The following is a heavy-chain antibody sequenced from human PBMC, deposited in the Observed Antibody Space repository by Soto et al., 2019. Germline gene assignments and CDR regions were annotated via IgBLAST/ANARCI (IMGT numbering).Heavy chain of an antibody. J-gene: IGHJ6*02. CDR3: ARDFSGWTRYYYYYGMDV. Sequence: SQTLSLTCVISGDSVSSNSAAWNWIRQSPSRGLEWLGRTYYRSKWYNDYAVSVKSRITINPDTSKNQFSLQLNSVTPEDTAVYYCARDFSGWTRYYYYYGMDVWGQGTTVTVSS. CDR1: GDSVSSNSAA. V-gene: IGHV6-1*01. D-gene: IGHD6-19*01. CDR2: TYYRSKWYN.